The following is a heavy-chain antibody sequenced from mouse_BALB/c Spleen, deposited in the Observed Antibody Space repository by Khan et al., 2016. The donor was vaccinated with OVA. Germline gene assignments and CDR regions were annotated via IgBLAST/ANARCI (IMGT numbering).Heavy chain of an antibody. V-gene: IGHV1S137*01. Sequence: QVQLQQPGPELVRPGVSVKISCKGSGYTFTDYAMHWVKQSHAKSLEWIGLISTYSGNTNYNQKFKGMATMTVDKSSSTAYMELARLTSEDSAMXYCARPAYDNYYDYWGQGTTLTVSS. CDR3: ARPAYDNYYDY. CDR2: ISTYSGNT. D-gene: IGHD2-3*01. CDR1: GYTFTDYA. J-gene: IGHJ2*01.